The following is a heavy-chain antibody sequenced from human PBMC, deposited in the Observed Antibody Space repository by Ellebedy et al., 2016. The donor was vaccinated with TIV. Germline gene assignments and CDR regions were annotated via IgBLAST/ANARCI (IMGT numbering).Heavy chain of an antibody. J-gene: IGHJ4*02. CDR3: ARGGRRWFSDY. D-gene: IGHD4-23*01. Sequence: SETLSLTCTVSGGSIRSYYWSWIRQSPGKGLEWIGYIYYSGSTYYNPSLKSRVTISVDTSKNQFSLKLSSVTAADTAVYYCARGGRRWFSDYWGQGTLVTVSS. CDR1: GGSIRSYY. V-gene: IGHV4-59*12. CDR2: IYYSGST.